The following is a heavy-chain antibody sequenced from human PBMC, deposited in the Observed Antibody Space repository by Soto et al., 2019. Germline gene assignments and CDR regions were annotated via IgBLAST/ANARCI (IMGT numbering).Heavy chain of an antibody. Sequence: PGGSLTLPCAASGFTLSSNYMSWVRPAPGKGREWGSVIYSGGSTYYADSVKGRFTISRDNSKNTPYLQMNSLRAEDTAVYYCARGVEWLIDTGWYYYYGMDVWGQGTTVTVSS. CDR2: IYSGGST. J-gene: IGHJ6*02. CDR1: GFTLSSNY. CDR3: ARGVEWLIDTGWYYYYGMDV. V-gene: IGHV3-66*01. D-gene: IGHD3-3*01.